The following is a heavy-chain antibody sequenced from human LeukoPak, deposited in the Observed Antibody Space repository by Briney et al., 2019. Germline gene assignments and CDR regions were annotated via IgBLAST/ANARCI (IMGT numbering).Heavy chain of an antibody. CDR1: GYTFTGYC. V-gene: IGHV1-2*06. D-gene: IGHD3-22*01. CDR2: INPNADIT. J-gene: IGHJ4*02. Sequence: GASVKVSCKASGYTFTGYCVHWVRQAPGQGLEWIGRINPNADITTYAQKFQGRVTVTRDTSINTAYMELCSLRSGDTAVYYCVRSRLDGYDSGGYLYYFDYWGQGTLVTVSS. CDR3: VRSRLDGYDSGGYLYYFDY.